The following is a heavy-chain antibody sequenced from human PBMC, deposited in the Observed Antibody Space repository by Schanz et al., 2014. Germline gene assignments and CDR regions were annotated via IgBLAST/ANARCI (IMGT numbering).Heavy chain of an antibody. J-gene: IGHJ4*02. V-gene: IGHV3-11*06. CDR2: ISSSSIYT. D-gene: IGHD5-12*01. CDR1: GFTFSDYY. Sequence: QVPLVESGGTLVKPGGSLRLSCVVSGFTFSDYYMSWIRQAPGKGLEWVSYISSSSIYTNYADSVKGRFTISRDNAKNPLYLQMNTVRAEDSAVYYWAREGEWGYDPPRHWGQGTLVTVSS. CDR3: AREGEWGYDPPRH.